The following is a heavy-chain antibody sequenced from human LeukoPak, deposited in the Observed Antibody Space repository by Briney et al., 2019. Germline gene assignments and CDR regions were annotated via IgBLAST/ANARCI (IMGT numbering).Heavy chain of an antibody. V-gene: IGHV3-21*01. CDR3: IRGAPVDF. CDR2: ISSSSSYI. Sequence: GSLRLSCAASGFTFSSYSMNWVRQAPGKGLEWVSSISSSSSYIYYADSVKGRFTISRDNAKNTMYLQMSSLRAEDTAVYYCIRGAPVDFWGQGTLVTVSS. CDR1: GFTFSSYS. J-gene: IGHJ4*02.